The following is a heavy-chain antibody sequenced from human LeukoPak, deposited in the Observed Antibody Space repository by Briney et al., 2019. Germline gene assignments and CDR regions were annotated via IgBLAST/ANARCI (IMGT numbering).Heavy chain of an antibody. Sequence: AGGSLRLSCAASGVIISSYAMSWVHQAPGKGLEWVSAINGRGDNTYYADFVKGRFTISRDNSKSTVYLQMNSLRTEDTAVYYCAKDRVSPGFNWFDPWGQGTLVTVSS. CDR3: AKDRVSPGFNWFDP. CDR2: INGRGDNT. CDR1: GVIISSYA. D-gene: IGHD2/OR15-2a*01. J-gene: IGHJ5*02. V-gene: IGHV3-23*01.